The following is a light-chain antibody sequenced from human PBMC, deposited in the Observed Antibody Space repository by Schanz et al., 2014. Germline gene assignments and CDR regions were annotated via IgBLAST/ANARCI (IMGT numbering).Light chain of an antibody. CDR3: ASWDDSLGGHVV. Sequence: QSVLTQPPSASGTPGQRVTISCSGSSSNIGSNYVYWYQQLPGTAPKLLIYGNSNRPSGVPDRFSGSKSGNTASLTISGLQAEDEADYYCASWDDSLGGHVVFGGGTKLTVL. V-gene: IGLV1-47*02. CDR1: SSNIGSNY. CDR2: GNS. J-gene: IGLJ2*01.